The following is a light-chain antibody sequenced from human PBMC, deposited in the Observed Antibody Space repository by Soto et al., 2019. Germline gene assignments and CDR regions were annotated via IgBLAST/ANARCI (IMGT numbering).Light chain of an antibody. Sequence: DIQMTQSPSSLSASVGDRVTITCRASQSISSYLNWYQQKPGKAPKLLIYAASSLQSGVPSRFSGSGSGTDFPLTISSLHPEDFATYYCQQSYSTSLPFGGGPKVEIK. CDR2: AAS. CDR1: QSISSY. J-gene: IGKJ4*01. CDR3: QQSYSTSLP. V-gene: IGKV1-39*01.